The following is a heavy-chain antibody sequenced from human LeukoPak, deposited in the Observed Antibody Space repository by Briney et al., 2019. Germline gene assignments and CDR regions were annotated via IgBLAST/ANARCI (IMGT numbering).Heavy chain of an antibody. V-gene: IGHV1-69*05. Sequence: SVKVSCKASGGTFSSYAISWVRQAPGQGLEWMGGIIPIFGTANYAQKFQGRVTITTDESTSTAYMELSSLRSEDTAVYYCARSPHLSGYYRNYYYYYMDVWGKGTTVTVSS. CDR3: ARSPHLSGYYRNYYYYYMDV. J-gene: IGHJ6*03. CDR1: GGTFSSYA. CDR2: IIPIFGTA. D-gene: IGHD3-3*01.